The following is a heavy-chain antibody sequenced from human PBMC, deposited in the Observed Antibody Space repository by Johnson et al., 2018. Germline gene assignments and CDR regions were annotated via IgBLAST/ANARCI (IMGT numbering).Heavy chain of an antibody. J-gene: IGHJ6*03. D-gene: IGHD3-10*01. V-gene: IGHV3-9*01. CDR2: IRWNSGSI. CDR3: AKDEATMVRGVYYYYMDV. Sequence: VQLGESGGGLVQPGGSLRLSCAASGFTFSSYWMSWVRQAPGKGLEWVSGIRWNSGSIGYADAVKGRFTISRDNAKNSLYLQMNSLRAEDTALYYCAKDEATMVRGVYYYYMDVWGKGTTVTVSS. CDR1: GFTFSSYW.